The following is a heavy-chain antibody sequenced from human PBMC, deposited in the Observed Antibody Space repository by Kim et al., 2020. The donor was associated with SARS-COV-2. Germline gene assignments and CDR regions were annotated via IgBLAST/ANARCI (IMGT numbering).Heavy chain of an antibody. CDR3: TTGYDSSGYYYSPGAFDI. Sequence: GGSLRLSCAASGFTFSNAWMSWVRQAPGKGLEWVGRIKSKTDGGTTDYAAPVKGRFTISRDDSKNTLYLQMNSLKTEDTAVYYCTTGYDSSGYYYSPGAFDIWGQGTMVTVSS. D-gene: IGHD3-22*01. CDR2: IKSKTDGGTT. J-gene: IGHJ3*02. V-gene: IGHV3-15*01. CDR1: GFTFSNAW.